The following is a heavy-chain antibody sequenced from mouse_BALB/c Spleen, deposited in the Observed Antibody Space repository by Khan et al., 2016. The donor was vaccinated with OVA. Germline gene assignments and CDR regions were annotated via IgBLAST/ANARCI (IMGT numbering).Heavy chain of an antibody. CDR1: GYTFTDFA. D-gene: IGHD1-1*02. CDR2: ISTYYGDA. J-gene: IGHJ3*01. CDR3: ERGGGRYRFDY. Sequence: QVQLQQSGAELVRPGVSVKLSCKGSGYTFTDFAMQWVKQSHAKGLEWIGVISTYYGDATYNQKFKGKATMTVDTSSSTAYMELARLTSDDSAIYYCERGGGRYRFDYWGQGTMVTVSA. V-gene: IGHV1S137*01.